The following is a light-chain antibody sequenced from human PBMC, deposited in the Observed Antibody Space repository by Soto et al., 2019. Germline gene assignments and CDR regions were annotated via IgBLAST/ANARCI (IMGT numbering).Light chain of an antibody. CDR2: DNN. CDR1: SSNIGNNY. CDR3: GTWDSSLSEVV. V-gene: IGLV1-51*01. Sequence: QSVLTQPPSVSAAPAQKVTISCSGSSSNIGNNYVSWYQQLPGTAPKLLIYDNNKRPSGIPDRFSGSKSGTSATLGITGLQTGDEADYYCGTWDSSLSEVVFGGGTKVTVL. J-gene: IGLJ2*01.